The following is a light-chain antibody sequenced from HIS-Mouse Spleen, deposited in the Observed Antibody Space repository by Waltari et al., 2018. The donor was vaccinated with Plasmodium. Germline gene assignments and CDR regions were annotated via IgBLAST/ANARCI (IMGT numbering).Light chain of an antibody. CDR3: QSADSSGTPNWV. CDR2: KDS. Sequence: SYELTPPPSVSVSPGQTARITFSGDALPKQYAYWSQQKPGQAPVLVIYKDSERPSGITERFAGSSSGTRGTLTISGVQAEDEADYYCQSADSSGTPNWVFGGGTKLTVL. J-gene: IGLJ3*02. CDR1: ALPKQY. V-gene: IGLV3-25*03.